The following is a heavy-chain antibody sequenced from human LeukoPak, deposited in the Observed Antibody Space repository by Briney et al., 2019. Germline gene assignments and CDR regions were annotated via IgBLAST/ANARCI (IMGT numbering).Heavy chain of an antibody. CDR1: GDSITGYY. Sequence: PSETLSLTCSVSGDSITGYYWGWIRQPPGKGLEWIGNIYYTGNTYYNPSLKSRATISVDTSKNQFSLKLSSVTAADTAVYYCARGDTVRYGDYGAFDIWGQGTMVTVSS. CDR3: ARGDTVRYGDYGAFDI. J-gene: IGHJ3*02. CDR2: IYYTGNT. D-gene: IGHD4-17*01. V-gene: IGHV4-39*07.